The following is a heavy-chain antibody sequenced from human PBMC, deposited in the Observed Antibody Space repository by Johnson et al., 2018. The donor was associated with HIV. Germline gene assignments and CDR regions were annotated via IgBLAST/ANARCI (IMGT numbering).Heavy chain of an antibody. Sequence: VHLVESGGGLVQPGGSLRLSCAASGFTFSSYAMSWVRQAPGKGLEWFSVIYSGGSTYYAASVKGPFTISRDNSKNTLYLQMNSLRAEDTAVYYCAREYYYESPEAFDIWGQGTMVTVSS. J-gene: IGHJ3*02. CDR2: IYSGGST. CDR3: AREYYYESPEAFDI. CDR1: GFTFSSYA. V-gene: IGHV3-66*01. D-gene: IGHD3-22*01.